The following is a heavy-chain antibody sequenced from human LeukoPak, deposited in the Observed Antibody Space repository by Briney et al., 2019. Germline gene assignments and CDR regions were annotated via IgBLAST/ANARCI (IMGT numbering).Heavy chain of an antibody. CDR3: ARWFRGGSYYWFDP. J-gene: IGHJ5*02. CDR2: IYYSGST. V-gene: IGHV4-38-2*02. CDR1: GYSISSGYY. D-gene: IGHD2-15*01. Sequence: PSETLSLTCTVSGYSISSGYYWGWIRQPPGKGLEWIGYIYYSGSTNYNPSLKSRVTISVDTSKNQFSLKLSSVTAADTAVYYCARWFRGGSYYWFDPWGQGTLVTVSS.